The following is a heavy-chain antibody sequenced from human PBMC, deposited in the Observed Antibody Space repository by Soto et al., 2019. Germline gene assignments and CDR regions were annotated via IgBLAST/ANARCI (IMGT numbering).Heavy chain of an antibody. V-gene: IGHV3-11*01. Sequence: GSLRLSCAASGFIFSDYYMSWIRQAPGKGLECISYISSSGSTKYYADSVKGRFTISRDNAKDSVYLQMNSLRAEDTAVYYCTRSPPSLPVWGQGTTVTVSS. CDR3: TRSPPSLPV. CDR2: ISSSGSTK. CDR1: GFIFSDYY. J-gene: IGHJ6*02.